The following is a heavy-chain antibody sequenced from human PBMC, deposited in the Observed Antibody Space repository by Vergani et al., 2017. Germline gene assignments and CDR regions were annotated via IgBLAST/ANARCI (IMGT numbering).Heavy chain of an antibody. CDR3: ARENVNQGPATSIAARFAIRWFDP. CDR1: GAPLPPRSHP. CDR2: IYYSGST. D-gene: IGHD6-6*01. V-gene: IGHV4-39*07. J-gene: IGHJ5*02. Sequence: LPLPPTLSGAPLPPRSHPWGWLRTTTRTGLEWVGRIYYSGSTYYNPSLKRRVTISVDTSKNQFSLRVSSVTAADTAVYYCARENVNQGPATSIAARFAIRWFDPWGQGTLVTVSS.